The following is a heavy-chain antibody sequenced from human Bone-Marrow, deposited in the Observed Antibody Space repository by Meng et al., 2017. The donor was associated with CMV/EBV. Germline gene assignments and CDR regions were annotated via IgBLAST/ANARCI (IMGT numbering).Heavy chain of an antibody. Sequence: GESLKISCAASGFTFSNGWMSWVRQAPGKGLEWVAFIRYDGSNKYYADSVKGRFTISRDNSKDTLYLQMNSLRADDTAVYYCARVSLGVWSGYYYYYGMDVWGQGTTVTVSS. CDR2: IRYDGSNK. J-gene: IGHJ6*02. CDR1: GFTFSNGW. D-gene: IGHD3-3*01. V-gene: IGHV3-30*02. CDR3: ARVSLGVWSGYYYYYGMDV.